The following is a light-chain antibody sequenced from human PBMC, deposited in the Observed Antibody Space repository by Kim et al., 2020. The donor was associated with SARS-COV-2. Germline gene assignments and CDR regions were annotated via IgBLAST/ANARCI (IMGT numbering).Light chain of an antibody. CDR2: TVS. CDR3: QQHKNWPLT. CDR1: QTVSRY. V-gene: IGKV3-15*01. Sequence: SPEESSTLSCTTRQTVSRYLAWYQQKPGQAPRLLIYTVSTRAAGVPARFSGSGSETEFTLTISSLQSEDFAVYYCQQHKNWPLTFGGGTKVDIK. J-gene: IGKJ4*01.